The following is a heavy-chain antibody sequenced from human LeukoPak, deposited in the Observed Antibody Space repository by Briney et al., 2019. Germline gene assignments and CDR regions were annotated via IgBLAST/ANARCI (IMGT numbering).Heavy chain of an antibody. CDR1: GFTFRKYW. CDR2: INPDDGST. CDR3: LTIVETDLDAFDI. D-gene: IGHD2-21*01. J-gene: IGHJ3*02. V-gene: IGHV3-74*01. Sequence: GGSLRLSCAASGFTFRKYWLHWVRQAPGKGLVWVSRINPDDGSTSYADSVKGRFTISRDNAKSTLYLQMNSLRAEDTAVYYCLTIVETDLDAFDIWGQGTKVTVSS.